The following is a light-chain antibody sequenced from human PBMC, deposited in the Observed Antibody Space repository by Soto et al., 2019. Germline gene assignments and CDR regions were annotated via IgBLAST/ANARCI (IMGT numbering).Light chain of an antibody. CDR3: PQLNSYPLA. V-gene: IGKV1-9*01. CDR1: QGISSY. CDR2: AAS. J-gene: IGKJ4*01. Sequence: IQLTQSPSSLSASVGDRVTITCRASQGISSYLAWYQQKPGKAPKLLIYAASTVQNGVPSRFSDSESGTDFSLTISSLQSDDFATEFFPQLNSYPLAFGGVTKGEIK.